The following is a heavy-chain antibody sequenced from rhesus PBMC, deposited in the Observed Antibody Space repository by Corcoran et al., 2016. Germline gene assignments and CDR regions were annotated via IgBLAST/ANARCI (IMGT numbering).Heavy chain of an antibody. V-gene: IGHV4-169*02. J-gene: IGHJ3*01. CDR1: GGSISSSY. CDR2: IYGSVSST. D-gene: IGHD6-25*01. CDR3: ARDLAAAGTFDF. Sequence: QLQLQESGPGLVKPSETLSVTCAVSGGSISSSYWSWIRQAPGKGLEWIGYIYGSVSSTNYNPPLKSRVTLSVDTSKNQLSLKLSSVTTADAAVYYCARDLAAAGTFDFWGQGLRVTVSS.